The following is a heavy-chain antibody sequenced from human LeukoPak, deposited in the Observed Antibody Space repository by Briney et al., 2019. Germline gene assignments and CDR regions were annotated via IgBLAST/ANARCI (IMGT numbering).Heavy chain of an antibody. Sequence: GGSLRLSCAASGFTFSSYGMHWVRQAPGKGLEWVAVISYDGSNKYYADAVKGRFTISRDNAKNTLYLQMNSLRAEDTAVYYCARWFGETGGYWGQGTLVTVSS. CDR2: ISYDGSNK. J-gene: IGHJ4*02. CDR3: ARWFGETGGY. D-gene: IGHD3-10*01. V-gene: IGHV3-30*03. CDR1: GFTFSSYG.